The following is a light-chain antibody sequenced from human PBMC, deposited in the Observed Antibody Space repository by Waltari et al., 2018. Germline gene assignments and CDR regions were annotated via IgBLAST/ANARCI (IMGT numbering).Light chain of an antibody. CDR1: SHDVGAYDC. CDR2: DVH. Sequence: QSALTQPASVSGSPGQSITISCTGTSHDVGAYDCVSWYQHHPGKAPLLLIYDVHNRPSGGSDRFAGSKTGNTASLTIAGLQAGDEADYYSASKANNAAVLFGGGTKVTV. J-gene: IGLJ3*02. CDR3: ASKANNAAVL. V-gene: IGLV2-14*03.